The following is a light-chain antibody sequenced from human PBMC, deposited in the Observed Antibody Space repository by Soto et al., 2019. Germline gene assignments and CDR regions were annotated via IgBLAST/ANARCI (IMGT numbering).Light chain of an antibody. CDR3: GTWDSSLSVVV. V-gene: IGLV1-51*01. CDR1: SSNIANNY. J-gene: IGLJ2*01. Sequence: QSVLTQPPSVSAAPGQKVTISCSGSSSNIANNYVSWYQQVPGTAPKLLIYDNNKRPSGIPDRFSVSKSGTSATLGITGLQTGDEADYYCGTWDSSLSVVVFGGGTKLTVL. CDR2: DNN.